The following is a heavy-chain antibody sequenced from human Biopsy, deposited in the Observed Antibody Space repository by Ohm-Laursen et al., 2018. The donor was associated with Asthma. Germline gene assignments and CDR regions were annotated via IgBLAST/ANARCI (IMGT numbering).Heavy chain of an antibody. CDR1: GFTFSSYG. J-gene: IGHJ6*02. CDR3: AKDTEGRYDFWSGLSYNYYGMDV. Sequence: SLRLSCAASGFTFSSYGMYWVRQAPGKGLEWVAVISYDGSNKYYADSVRGRFTISRDNSKNALYLQMNSLRAEDTAVYYCAKDTEGRYDFWSGLSYNYYGMDVWGQGTTVTVSS. CDR2: ISYDGSNK. D-gene: IGHD3-3*01. V-gene: IGHV3-30*18.